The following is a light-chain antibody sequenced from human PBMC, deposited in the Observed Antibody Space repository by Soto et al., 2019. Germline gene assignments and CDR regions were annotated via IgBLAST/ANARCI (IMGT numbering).Light chain of an antibody. CDR2: KAS. CDR3: QQYNSFNWT. V-gene: IGKV1-5*03. CDR1: QSISSW. Sequence: DIQMTQSPSTLSASVGDRVTIICRASQSISSWLAWNQQKPGKAPKLLSTKASNLSSGVPSRISGSGYRTEFNLAISSLQPEDFATYYCQQYNSFNWTFGRGTKVDIK. J-gene: IGKJ1*01.